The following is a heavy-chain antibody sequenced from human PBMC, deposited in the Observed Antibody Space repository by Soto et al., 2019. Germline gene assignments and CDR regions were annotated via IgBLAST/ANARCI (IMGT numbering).Heavy chain of an antibody. D-gene: IGHD3-10*01. CDR2: ISAYNGNT. V-gene: IGHV1-18*01. CDR1: GYTFTSYG. J-gene: IGHJ4*02. Sequence: GASVKVSCKASGYTFTSYGISWVRQAPGQGLEWMGWISAYNGNTNYAQKFQGRVTMTRDTSTSTVYMELSSLRSEDTAVYYCARAVRGVIITYVAYWGQGTLVTVSS. CDR3: ARAVRGVIITYVAY.